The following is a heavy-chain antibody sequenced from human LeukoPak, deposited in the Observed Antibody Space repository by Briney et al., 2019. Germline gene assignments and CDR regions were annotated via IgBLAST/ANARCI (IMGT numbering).Heavy chain of an antibody. CDR3: AKVPYYYGSGSYYDY. V-gene: IGHV3-23*01. D-gene: IGHD3-10*01. CDR2: ISGSGGST. J-gene: IGHJ4*02. CDR1: GFTFSSYA. Sequence: GGSLRLSCAASGFTFSSYAMSWVRPAPGKGLEWVSAISGSGGSTYYADSVKGRFTISRDNSKNTLYLQMNSLRAEDTAVYYCAKVPYYYGSGSYYDYWGQGTLVTVSS.